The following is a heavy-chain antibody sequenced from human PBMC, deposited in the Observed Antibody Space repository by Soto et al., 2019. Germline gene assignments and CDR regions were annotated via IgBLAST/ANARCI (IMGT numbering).Heavy chain of an antibody. CDR1: GFTFSDHY. V-gene: IGHV3-72*01. J-gene: IGHJ4*02. D-gene: IGHD6-13*01. CDR3: ARGVYSSSWFFDY. Sequence: GGSLRLSCAASGFTFSDHYMDWVRQAPGKGLEWVGRTRNKANSYTTEYAASVKGRFTISRDDSKNSLYLQMNSLKTEDTAVYYCARGVYSSSWFFDYWGQGTLVTVSS. CDR2: TRNKANSYTT.